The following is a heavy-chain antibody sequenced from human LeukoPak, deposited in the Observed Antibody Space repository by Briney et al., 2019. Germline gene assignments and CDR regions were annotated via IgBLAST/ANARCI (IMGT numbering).Heavy chain of an antibody. D-gene: IGHD2-21*02. J-gene: IGHJ2*01. CDR3: ARLGEVVTEDVHWYFDL. CDR1: GGSISSSSYY. Sequence: PSETLSLTCTVSGGSISSSSYYWGWIRQPPGKGLEWIGSIYYSGSTYYNPSLKSRVTISVDTSKNQFSLKLSSVTAADTAVYYCARLGEVVTEDVHWYFDLWGRGTLVTVSS. V-gene: IGHV4-39*07. CDR2: IYYSGST.